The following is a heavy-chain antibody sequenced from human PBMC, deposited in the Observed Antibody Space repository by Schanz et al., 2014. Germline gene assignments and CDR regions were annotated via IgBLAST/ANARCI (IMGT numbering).Heavy chain of an antibody. Sequence: EVQLLESGGGLVQPGGSLRLSCAASGFTFSSYAMSWVRQAPGKGLEWVSALSGSGGSTYYADSVKGRFTISRDNSKNTLYLQMNSLRAEDTAVYYCARERGYCSGGSCLAFDYWGQGTLVTVSS. CDR1: GFTFSSYA. CDR2: LSGSGGST. CDR3: ARERGYCSGGSCLAFDY. V-gene: IGHV3-23*01. D-gene: IGHD2-15*01. J-gene: IGHJ4*02.